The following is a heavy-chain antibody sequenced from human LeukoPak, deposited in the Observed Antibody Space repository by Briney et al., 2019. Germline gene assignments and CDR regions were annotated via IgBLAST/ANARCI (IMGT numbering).Heavy chain of an antibody. CDR1: GFTFSSYG. V-gene: IGHV3-30*03. Sequence: PGRSLRLSCAASGFTFSSYGMHWVRQAPGKGLEWVAVISYDGSNKYYADSVKGRFTISRDNSKNTLYLQMNSLRAEDTAVYYCCITIRAAAESYYYYGMDVWGQGTTVTVSS. CDR3: CITIRAAAESYYYYGMDV. CDR2: ISYDGSNK. D-gene: IGHD6-13*01. J-gene: IGHJ6*02.